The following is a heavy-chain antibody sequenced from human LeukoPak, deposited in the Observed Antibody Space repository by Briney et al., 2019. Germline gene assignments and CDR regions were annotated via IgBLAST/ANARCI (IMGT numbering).Heavy chain of an antibody. Sequence: ASVKVSCKASGYTFTGYYMHWVRQAPGQGLEWMGWINPNSGGTNSAQKFQGRVTMTRDTSISTAYIELSRLRSDDTAVYYCARAKVDDYSWGSYRYTFKYYFDYWGQGTLVTVSS. CDR1: GYTFTGYY. D-gene: IGHD3-16*02. CDR2: INPNSGGT. J-gene: IGHJ4*02. CDR3: ARAKVDDYSWGSYRYTFKYYFDY. V-gene: IGHV1-2*02.